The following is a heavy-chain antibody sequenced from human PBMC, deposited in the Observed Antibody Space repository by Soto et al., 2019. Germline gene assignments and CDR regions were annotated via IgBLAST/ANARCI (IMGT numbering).Heavy chain of an antibody. D-gene: IGHD3-9*01. Sequence: QVQLVESGGGVVQPGRSLRLSCAASGFTFSSYGMHWVRQAPGKGLEWVAVIWYDGSNKYYADSVKGRFTISRDNSKNTLYLQMNSLRAEDTAVYYCARAGPYYDILTGYYHFDYWGQGTLVTVSS. CDR2: IWYDGSNK. V-gene: IGHV3-33*01. CDR3: ARAGPYYDILTGYYHFDY. J-gene: IGHJ4*02. CDR1: GFTFSSYG.